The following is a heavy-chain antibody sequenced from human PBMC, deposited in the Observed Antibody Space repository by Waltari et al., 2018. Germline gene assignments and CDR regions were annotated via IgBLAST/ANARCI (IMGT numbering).Heavy chain of an antibody. J-gene: IGHJ6*02. Sequence: EVQLVESGGGLVKPGGSLRLSCAASGFTFGRYWLRWVRQAPGKGLEWVANIKQDGSEKYYVDSVKGRFTISRDNAKNSLYLQMNSLRAEDTAVYYCISSVSYYGMDVWGRGTTVTVSS. V-gene: IGHV3-7*01. CDR3: ISSVSYYGMDV. CDR1: GFTFGRYW. CDR2: IKQDGSEK. D-gene: IGHD6-6*01.